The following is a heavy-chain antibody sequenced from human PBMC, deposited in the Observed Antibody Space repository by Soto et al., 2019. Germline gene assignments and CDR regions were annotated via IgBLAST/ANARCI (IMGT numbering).Heavy chain of an antibody. CDR2: IYFSGST. D-gene: IGHD1-26*01. CDR1: GASTSSPTYY. Sequence: PAETLSRICIVSGASTSSPTYYGSWFRQHPGKGLEWIGYIYFSGSTFYNESLKSRVTISVDTSKNQFSLKLSSVTAADTAVYYCARVELGGLLNALDICGQATMVT. J-gene: IGHJ3*02. V-gene: IGHV4-31*03. CDR3: ARVELGGLLNALDI.